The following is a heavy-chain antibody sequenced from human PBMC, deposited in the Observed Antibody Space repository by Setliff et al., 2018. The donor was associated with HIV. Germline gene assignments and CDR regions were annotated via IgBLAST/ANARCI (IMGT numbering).Heavy chain of an antibody. CDR1: GYTFTSYD. Sequence: ASVKVSCKASGYTFTSYDINWVRQATGQGLEWMGWINTDNGITEYAENFQGRVAMTRDTSMSTAYMELNRLTFDDTAVYYCARVLRGSSGWYGYYYMDVWGKGTTVTVSS. CDR3: ARVLRGSSGWYGYYYMDV. V-gene: IGHV1-8*02. CDR2: INTDNGIT. J-gene: IGHJ6*03. D-gene: IGHD6-19*01.